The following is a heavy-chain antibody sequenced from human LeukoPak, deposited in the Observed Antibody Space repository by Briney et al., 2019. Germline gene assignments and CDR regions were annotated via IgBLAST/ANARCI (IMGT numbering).Heavy chain of an antibody. CDR1: GYTFATYY. D-gene: IGHD6-19*01. J-gene: IGHJ4*02. V-gene: IGHV1-2*02. Sequence: ASVKVSCKASGYTFATYYIHWVRQAPGQGLEWMGWINPSGGGTNYAQKFQGRVTMARDTSITTAYMELSMLRSDDTAVYYCARGSQWLVQYYFDYWGQGTLVTVSS. CDR2: INPSGGGT. CDR3: ARGSQWLVQYYFDY.